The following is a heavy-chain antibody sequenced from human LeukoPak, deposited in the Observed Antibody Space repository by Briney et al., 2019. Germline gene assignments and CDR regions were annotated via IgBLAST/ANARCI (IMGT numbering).Heavy chain of an antibody. D-gene: IGHD3-16*01. CDR2: IYYSGST. J-gene: IGHJ3*02. Sequence: PSETLSLTCTVSGGSISSSSYYWGWIRQPPGKGLEWIGSIYYSGSTYYNPSLKSRVTISVDTSKNQFSLKLSSVTAADTAVYYCAWGPDDAFDIRGQGTMVTVSS. V-gene: IGHV4-39*01. CDR1: GGSISSSSYY. CDR3: AWGPDDAFDI.